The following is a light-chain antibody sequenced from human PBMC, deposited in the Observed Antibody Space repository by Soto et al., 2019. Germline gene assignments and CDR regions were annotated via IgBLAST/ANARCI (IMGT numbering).Light chain of an antibody. V-gene: IGLV2-23*02. CDR3: CSYAGSTRGYV. Sequence: QSALTQPASVSGSPGQSITISCTGTSSDVGSYILVSWYQQHPGTAPTVMIYEVSKRPSGVSNRFSGSKSGNTASLTISGLQAEDEADYYCCSYAGSTRGYVFGAGTKVTVL. CDR1: SSDVGSYIL. CDR2: EVS. J-gene: IGLJ1*01.